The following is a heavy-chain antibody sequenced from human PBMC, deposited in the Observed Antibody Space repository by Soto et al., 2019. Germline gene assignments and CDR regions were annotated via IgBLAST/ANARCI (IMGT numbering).Heavy chain of an antibody. Sequence: SETLSLTCTVSGGSISSYYWSWIRQPAGKGLEWIGRIYTSGSTNYNPSLKSRVTMSVDTSKNQFSLKLSSVTAADTAVYYCAREGLGSITSAFDYWGQGTLVTVSS. CDR2: IYTSGST. CDR3: AREGLGSITSAFDY. D-gene: IGHD1-20*01. V-gene: IGHV4-4*07. J-gene: IGHJ4*02. CDR1: GGSISSYY.